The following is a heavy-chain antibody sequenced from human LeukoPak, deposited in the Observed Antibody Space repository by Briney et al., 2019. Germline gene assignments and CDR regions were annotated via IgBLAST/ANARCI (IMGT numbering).Heavy chain of an antibody. CDR3: ARVKIGYCSSTSCHPHYYYYYYMDV. J-gene: IGHJ6*03. D-gene: IGHD2-2*01. Sequence: GASVKVSCKASGYTFTGYYMHWVRQAPGQGLEWMGWINPNSGGTNYAQKLQGRVTMTRDTSISTAYMELSRLRSDDTAVYYCARVKIGYCSSTSCHPHYYYYYYMDVWGKGTTVTVSS. V-gene: IGHV1-2*02. CDR1: GYTFTGYY. CDR2: INPNSGGT.